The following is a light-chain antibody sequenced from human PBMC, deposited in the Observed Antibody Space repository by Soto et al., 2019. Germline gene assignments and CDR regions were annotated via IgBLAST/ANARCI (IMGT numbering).Light chain of an antibody. CDR1: QDISNH. V-gene: IGKV1-33*01. CDR2: DAS. CDR3: QKHDGVPL. J-gene: IGKJ3*01. Sequence: DIPLTQSPSSLPASVGDRVTITCQASQDISNHLNWYQQKPGKAPNLLIYDASDLETGVPSRFSGGGSGTFFSFTINSLQPEDIATYYCQKHDGVPLFGPGTKVEIK.